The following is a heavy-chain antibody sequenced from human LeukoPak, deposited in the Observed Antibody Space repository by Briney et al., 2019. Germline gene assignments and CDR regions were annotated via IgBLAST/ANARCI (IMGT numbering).Heavy chain of an antibody. Sequence: GGSLRLSCAASGFIFSNYGMHWVRQAPGKGLEWVAVISYDGSNNYYADSVKGRFTISRDNSKNAPYLQMNSLRAEDTAVYYCARVHSSGWYYFDYWGQGTLVTVSS. J-gene: IGHJ4*02. CDR2: ISYDGSNN. V-gene: IGHV3-30*19. CDR3: ARVHSSGWYYFDY. D-gene: IGHD6-19*01. CDR1: GFIFSNYG.